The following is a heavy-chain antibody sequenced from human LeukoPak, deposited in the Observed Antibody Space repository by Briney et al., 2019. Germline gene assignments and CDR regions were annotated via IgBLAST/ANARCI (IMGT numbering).Heavy chain of an antibody. Sequence: AGGSLRLSCAASGFTFSSYSMNWVRQAPGKGLEWVSYISSSSSTIYYADSVKGRFTISRDNAKNSLYLQMNSLRDEDTAVYYCARDHGRDSSSPSAFDYWGQGTLVTVSS. J-gene: IGHJ4*02. D-gene: IGHD6-13*01. CDR3: ARDHGRDSSSPSAFDY. V-gene: IGHV3-48*02. CDR1: GFTFSSYS. CDR2: ISSSSSTI.